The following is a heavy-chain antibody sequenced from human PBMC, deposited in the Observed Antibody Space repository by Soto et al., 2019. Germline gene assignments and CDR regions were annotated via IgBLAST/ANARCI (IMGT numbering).Heavy chain of an antibody. CDR1: GYTFTSYG. CDR3: ASVRYCSSTSCYTEGWFDP. D-gene: IGHD2-2*02. J-gene: IGHJ5*02. Sequence: QVQLVQSGAEVKKPGASVKVSCKASGYTFTSYGISWVRQAPGQGLEWMGWISAYNGNTNYAQKLQGRVTMTTDTSTSTAYMELRSLTSDDTAVYYCASVRYCSSTSCYTEGWFDPWGQGTLVTVSS. V-gene: IGHV1-18*04. CDR2: ISAYNGNT.